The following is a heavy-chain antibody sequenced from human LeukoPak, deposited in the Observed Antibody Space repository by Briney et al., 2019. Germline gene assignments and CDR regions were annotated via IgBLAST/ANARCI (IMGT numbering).Heavy chain of an antibody. CDR1: GGSFSGYY. Sequence: SETLSLTCAVYGGSFSGYYWSCIRQPPGKGLEWIGEINHSGSTNYNPSLKSRVTISVDTSKNQFSLKLSSVTAADTAVYYCARGYYSNYRYYYYGMDVWGQGTTVTVSS. V-gene: IGHV4-34*01. CDR2: INHSGST. J-gene: IGHJ6*02. D-gene: IGHD4-11*01. CDR3: ARGYYSNYRYYYYGMDV.